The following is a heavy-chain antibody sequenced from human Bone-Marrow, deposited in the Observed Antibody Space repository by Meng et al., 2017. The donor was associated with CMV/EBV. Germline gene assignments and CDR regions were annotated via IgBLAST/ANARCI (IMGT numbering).Heavy chain of an antibody. V-gene: IGHV3-30*04. CDR1: GFTFSTSP. J-gene: IGHJ6*02. CDR3: AKERYTTRGFYYDMDG. D-gene: IGHD3-16*01. CDR2: ISYDGSKK. Sequence: GESLKISCVASGFTFSTSPLHWVRQTPGAGLDWVALISYDGSKKYYADSVKGRFTISRDNSKNTLYLQMNSLRVEDTAVYFCAKERYTTRGFYYDMDGWGQGTTVTVSS.